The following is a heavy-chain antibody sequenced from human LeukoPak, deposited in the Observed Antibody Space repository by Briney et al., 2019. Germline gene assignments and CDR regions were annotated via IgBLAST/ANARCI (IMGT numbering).Heavy chain of an antibody. CDR3: ARDPYTDYYYDSSGYPDY. J-gene: IGHJ4*02. CDR2: INAGNGNT. V-gene: IGHV1-3*01. CDR1: GYTFTSYA. D-gene: IGHD3-22*01. Sequence: ASVKVSCKASGYTFTSYAMHWVRQAPGQRLEWMGWINAGNGNTKYSQKFQGRVTITRDTSASTAYMELSSLRSEDTAVYYCARDPYTDYYYDSSGYPDYWGQGTLVTVSS.